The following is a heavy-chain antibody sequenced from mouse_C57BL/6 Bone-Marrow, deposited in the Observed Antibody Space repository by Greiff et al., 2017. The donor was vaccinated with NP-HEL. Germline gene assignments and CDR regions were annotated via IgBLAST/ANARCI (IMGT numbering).Heavy chain of an antibody. CDR3: ASGHYGSSLLFAY. V-gene: IGHV3-6*01. Sequence: EVKLQQSGPGLVKPSQSLSLTCSVTGYSITSGYYWNWIRQFPGNKLEWMGYISYDGSNNYIPSLKNRISITRDTSKNQFFLKLNSVTTEDTATYYCASGHYGSSLLFAYWGQGTLVTVSA. CDR2: ISYDGSN. D-gene: IGHD1-1*01. J-gene: IGHJ3*01. CDR1: GYSITSGYY.